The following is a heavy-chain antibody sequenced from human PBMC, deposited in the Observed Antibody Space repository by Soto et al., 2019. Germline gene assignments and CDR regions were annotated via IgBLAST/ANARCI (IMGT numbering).Heavy chain of an antibody. V-gene: IGHV3-15*01. CDR3: STDLRLGKNYHSNPYLDF. CDR2: IKSKNNGGTT. Sequence: PGGSLSLSCAASGFTFSNAWMIWVRQAPGKGLEWVGRIKSKNNGGTTDYAAPVKGRFTISRDDSKNTLFLQMNSLKTEDTAVYYCSTDLRLGKNYHSNPYLDFWGQGTLVTVSS. CDR1: GFTFSNAW. J-gene: IGHJ4*02. D-gene: IGHD3-22*01.